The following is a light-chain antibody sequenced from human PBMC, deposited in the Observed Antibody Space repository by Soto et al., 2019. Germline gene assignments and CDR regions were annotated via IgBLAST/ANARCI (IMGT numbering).Light chain of an antibody. CDR2: DAS. V-gene: IGKV1-5*01. CDR3: QQYNSYSWT. CDR1: QSISSW. Sequence: DIQMTQSPSTLSASVGDRVTITCRASQSISSWLAWYQQKPGKAPKLLIYDASSLESGVPSRFSGSGSGTEFTLTIRSLQPDEFATYYCQQYNSYSWTFGQGTKVEIK. J-gene: IGKJ1*01.